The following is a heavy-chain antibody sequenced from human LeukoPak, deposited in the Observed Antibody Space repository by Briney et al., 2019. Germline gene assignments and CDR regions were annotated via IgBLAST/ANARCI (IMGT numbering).Heavy chain of an antibody. Sequence: SETLSLTCTVSGGSIGTYYWNWIRLSPGKGLEWIGYIYHSGDTNYNPSLRSRVTISVDASKNQFSLKLRSVTAADTAVFYCARGSPSGYSYGFDSWDHGTLVTVAS. CDR3: ARGSPSGYSYGFDS. J-gene: IGHJ4*01. V-gene: IGHV4-59*01. CDR2: IYHSGDT. D-gene: IGHD5-18*01. CDR1: GGSIGTYY.